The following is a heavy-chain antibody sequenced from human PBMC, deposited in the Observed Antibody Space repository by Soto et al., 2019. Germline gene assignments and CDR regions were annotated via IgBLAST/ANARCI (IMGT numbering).Heavy chain of an antibody. Sequence: RLSCAASRFTFSSYGMHWVRQAPGKGLEWVAVISYDGSNKYYADSVKGRFTISRDNSKNTLYLQMNSLRAEDTAVYYCAKDSWSGYSPWSYNYYYYGMDVWGQGTTVTVSS. CDR3: AKDSWSGYSPWSYNYYYYGMDV. D-gene: IGHD3-3*01. J-gene: IGHJ6*02. CDR1: RFTFSSYG. V-gene: IGHV3-30*18. CDR2: ISYDGSNK.